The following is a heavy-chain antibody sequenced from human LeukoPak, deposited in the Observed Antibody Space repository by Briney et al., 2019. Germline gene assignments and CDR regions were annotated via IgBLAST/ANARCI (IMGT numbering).Heavy chain of an antibody. CDR1: GYTFTNYY. J-gene: IGHJ6*02. V-gene: IGHV1-46*01. CDR2: INPSGGTT. D-gene: IGHD1-1*01. CDR3: ARDSKKRTGGMDV. Sequence: ASVKVSCKASGYTFTNYYVHWVRQAPGQGLEWMGVINPSGGTTTYAQRFQGRVTMTTDTSTSTAYMELRSLRSDDTAVYYCARDSKKRTGGMDVWGQGTTVTVSS.